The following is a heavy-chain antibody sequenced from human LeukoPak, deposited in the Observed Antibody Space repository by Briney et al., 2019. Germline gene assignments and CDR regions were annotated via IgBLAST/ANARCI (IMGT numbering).Heavy chain of an antibody. V-gene: IGHV3-7*01. J-gene: IGHJ4*02. CDR1: GFSFTTYW. D-gene: IGHD3-10*01. CDR2: IKQDGTEK. CDR3: AKLAKYFYGSETYYFFEH. Sequence: GGSLRLSCGAAGFSFTTYWRGWVRQAPGKGLEWVANIKQDGTEKYYVDSVKGRFTISRDNAKNSLYLQMNSLRVEDTAVYYCAKLAKYFYGSETYYFFEHWGPGTPVTASS.